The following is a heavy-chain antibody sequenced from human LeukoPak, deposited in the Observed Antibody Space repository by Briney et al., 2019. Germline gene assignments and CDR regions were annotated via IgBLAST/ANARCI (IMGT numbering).Heavy chain of an antibody. D-gene: IGHD2-2*01. Sequence: AGGSLRLSYAASGFTFSSYGMHWVRQAPGKGLEWVAVIWYDGSNKYYADSVKGRFTISRDNSKNTLYLQMNSLRAEDTAVYYCARDSCSSTSCSIDYWGQGTLVTVSS. CDR1: GFTFSSYG. CDR2: IWYDGSNK. V-gene: IGHV3-33*01. J-gene: IGHJ4*02. CDR3: ARDSCSSTSCSIDY.